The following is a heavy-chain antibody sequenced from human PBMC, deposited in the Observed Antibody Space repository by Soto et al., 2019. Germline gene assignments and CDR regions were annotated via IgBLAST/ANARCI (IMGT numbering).Heavy chain of an antibody. Sequence: GASVKVSCKASGGTFRSYAISWVRQAPGQGLEWMGGIIPIFGTANYAQKFQGRVTITADESTSTAYMELSSLRSEDTAVYYCASDYSNYYYGMDVWGQGTTVTVSS. D-gene: IGHD4-4*01. J-gene: IGHJ6*02. CDR2: IIPIFGTA. CDR3: ASDYSNYYYGMDV. V-gene: IGHV1-69*13. CDR1: GGTFRSYA.